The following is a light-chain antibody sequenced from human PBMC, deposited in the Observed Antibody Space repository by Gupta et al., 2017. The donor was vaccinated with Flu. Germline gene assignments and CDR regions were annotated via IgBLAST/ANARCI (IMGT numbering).Light chain of an antibody. CDR1: QSVSSY. Sequence: VLTQSPATLSLSPGERATLSCRASQSVSSYLAWYQQKPGQAPRLLIYDASNRATGIPARFSGSGSGTDFTLTISSLEPEDFAVYYCQQRSNWLTFGGGTKVEIK. CDR3: QQRSNWLT. CDR2: DAS. J-gene: IGKJ4*01. V-gene: IGKV3-11*01.